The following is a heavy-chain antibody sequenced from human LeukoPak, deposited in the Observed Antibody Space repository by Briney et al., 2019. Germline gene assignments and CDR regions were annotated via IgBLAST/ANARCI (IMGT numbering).Heavy chain of an antibody. CDR1: GGSISSSSYY. Sequence: SETLSLTCTVSGGSISSSSYYWGWIRQPPGKGLEWIGSIYYSGSTYYTPSLKSRVTISVDTSKNQFSLKLSSVTAADTAVYYCARLEGIEDSSGYSWGQGTLVIVSS. V-gene: IGHV4-39*01. CDR2: IYYSGST. D-gene: IGHD3-22*01. CDR3: ARLEGIEDSSGYS. J-gene: IGHJ4*02.